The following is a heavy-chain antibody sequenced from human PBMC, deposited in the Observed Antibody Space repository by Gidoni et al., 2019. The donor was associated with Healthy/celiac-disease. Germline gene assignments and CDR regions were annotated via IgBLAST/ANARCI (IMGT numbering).Heavy chain of an antibody. CDR1: GYTFTSYY. CDR3: ARGRQYQLLHYYYYYGMDV. CDR2: INPSGGST. D-gene: IGHD2-2*01. Sequence: QVQLVQSGAEVKKPGASVKVSCKASGYTFTSYYMHWVRPAPGQGLEWMGIINPSGGSTSYAQKFQGRVTMTRDTSTSTVYMELSSLRSEDTAVYYCARGRQYQLLHYYYYYGMDVWGQGTTVTVSS. J-gene: IGHJ6*02. V-gene: IGHV1-46*01.